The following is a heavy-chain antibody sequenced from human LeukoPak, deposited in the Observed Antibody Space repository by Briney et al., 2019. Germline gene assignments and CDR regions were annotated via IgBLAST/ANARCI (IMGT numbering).Heavy chain of an antibody. Sequence: SVKVSCKASGGTFSSYAISWVRQAPGQGLEWMGGIIPIFGTANYAQKFQGRVTITADESTSTAYMELSSLRSEDTAVYYCAREGTGGDYVRWFFDLWGRGTLVTVSS. CDR1: GGTFSSYA. CDR3: AREGTGGDYVRWFFDL. J-gene: IGHJ2*01. CDR2: IIPIFGTA. D-gene: IGHD4-17*01. V-gene: IGHV1-69*01.